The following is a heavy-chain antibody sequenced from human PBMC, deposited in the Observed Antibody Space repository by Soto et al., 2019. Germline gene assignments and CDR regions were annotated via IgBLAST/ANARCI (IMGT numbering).Heavy chain of an antibody. CDR1: GFTFSSHW. Sequence: EAQLVESGGGLVQPGGSLRLSCAASGFTFSSHWMSWVRQAPGKGLEWVANIKGDGSLIHYVDSVKGRFTISRDNAKNSVFLQMNSLRAEDTAIYYCAGRLTTAASLDYWGRGTLVTVSS. CDR2: IKGDGSLI. CDR3: AGRLTTAASLDY. D-gene: IGHD3-16*01. V-gene: IGHV3-7*03. J-gene: IGHJ4*02.